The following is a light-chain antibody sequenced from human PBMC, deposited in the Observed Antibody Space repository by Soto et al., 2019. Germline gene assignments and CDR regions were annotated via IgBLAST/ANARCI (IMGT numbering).Light chain of an antibody. CDR1: SSDVGSYNR. V-gene: IGLV2-14*03. Sequence: QLVLTQPASVSGSPGQSITISCTGTSSDVGSYNRVSWYRQHPGKAPELIIYDVRHRPSGVSDRFSGSKSGNSASLSISALQPEDEADYYCCSYTTTDTYVFGTGTKVTVL. J-gene: IGLJ1*01. CDR2: DVR. CDR3: CSYTTTDTYV.